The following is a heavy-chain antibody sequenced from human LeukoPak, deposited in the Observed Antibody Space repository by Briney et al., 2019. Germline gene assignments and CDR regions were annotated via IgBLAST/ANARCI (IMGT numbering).Heavy chain of an antibody. CDR2: FDPEDGET. D-gene: IGHD5-12*01. V-gene: IGHV1-24*01. Sequence: ASVKVSCKVSGYTLTELSMHWVRQAPGKGLEWLGGFDPEDGETIYAQKFQGRVTMTQDTSTDTAYMELSSLRSEDTAVYYCATDQVDIVATASVYWGQSTRVSVTS. CDR1: GYTLTELS. J-gene: IGHJ1*01. CDR3: ATDQVDIVATASVY.